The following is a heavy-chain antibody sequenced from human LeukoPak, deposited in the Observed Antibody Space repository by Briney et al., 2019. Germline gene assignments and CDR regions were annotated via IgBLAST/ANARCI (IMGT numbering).Heavy chain of an antibody. J-gene: IGHJ4*02. CDR2: IYTSGST. D-gene: IGHD2-15*01. CDR1: GGSISSYY. CDR3: ASTRWPRDANFDY. Sequence: SETLSLTCTVSGGSISSYYWSWIRQPAGKGLEWIGRIYTSGSTNYNPSLKSRLIISIDTSTNQVSPKLTSVTAADTGLYYCASTRWPRDANFDYWGQGTLVTVSS. V-gene: IGHV4-4*07.